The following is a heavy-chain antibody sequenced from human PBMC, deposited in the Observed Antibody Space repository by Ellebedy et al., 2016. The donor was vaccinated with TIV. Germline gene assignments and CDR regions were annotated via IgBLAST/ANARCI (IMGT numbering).Heavy chain of an antibody. V-gene: IGHV1-2*02. CDR3: ARIYSGWCDY. J-gene: IGHJ4*02. CDR1: GYTFTGYY. D-gene: IGHD6-19*01. Sequence: ASVKVSCKASGYTFTGYYMHWVRQAPGQGPEWMGWINPNSGGTNYAQKFQGRVTMTRDTSISTAYMELSSLRSEDTAVYYCARIYSGWCDYWGQGTLVTVSS. CDR2: INPNSGGT.